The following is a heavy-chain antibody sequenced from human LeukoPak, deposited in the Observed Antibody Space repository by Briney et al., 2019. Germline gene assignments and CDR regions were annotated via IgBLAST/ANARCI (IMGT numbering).Heavy chain of an antibody. CDR2: IYHLGAT. CDR3: ARGGPHMIYYYMDV. D-gene: IGHD3-16*01. Sequence: SETLSLTCTVSGGSISSSNWWSWVRQPPGKGLECIGDIYHLGATNYNPSLKSRVTISVDKSKNQFSLKLNSVTAADTAVYYCARGGPHMIYYYMDVWGKGTTVTVSS. V-gene: IGHV4-4*02. J-gene: IGHJ6*03. CDR1: GGSISSSNW.